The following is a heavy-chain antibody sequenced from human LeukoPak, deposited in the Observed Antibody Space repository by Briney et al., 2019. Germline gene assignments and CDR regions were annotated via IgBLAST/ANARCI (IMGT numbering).Heavy chain of an antibody. D-gene: IGHD3-22*01. V-gene: IGHV4-39*07. Sequence: SETLSLTCTVSGGSISSSSYYWGWIRQPPGKGLEWIGSIYYSGSTYYNPSLKSRVTISVDTSKNQFSLKLSSVSAADTAVYYCARGLYYYDSSGYRHYFDYWGQGTLVTVSS. CDR2: IYYSGST. CDR3: ARGLYYYDSSGYRHYFDY. CDR1: GGSISSSSYY. J-gene: IGHJ4*02.